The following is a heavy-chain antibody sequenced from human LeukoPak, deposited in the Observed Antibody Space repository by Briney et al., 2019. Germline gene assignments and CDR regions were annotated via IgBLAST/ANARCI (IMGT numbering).Heavy chain of an antibody. CDR2: IYHSGST. CDR1: GYSISSGYY. CDR3: AKTYYYDSSGYNWFDP. V-gene: IGHV4-38-2*01. Sequence: SETLSLTCAVSGYSISSGYYWGWIRQPPGKGLGWVGIIYHSGSTYYNPSLKSRVTISVDTSKNQFSLKLSSVTAADTAVYYCAKTYYYDSSGYNWFDPWGQGTLVTVSS. D-gene: IGHD3-22*01. J-gene: IGHJ5*02.